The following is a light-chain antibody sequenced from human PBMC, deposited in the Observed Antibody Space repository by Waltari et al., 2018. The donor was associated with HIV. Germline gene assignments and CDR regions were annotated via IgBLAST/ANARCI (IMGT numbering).Light chain of an antibody. CDR1: QSVNTN. CDR3: QQYNNWTPAYT. Sequence: IMMTHSPATWPVSRGNTPTPSCRASQSVNTNVAWYRQKPGQAPRLLFHDASTRATGVPARFSGGGAETEFTLTNTSLQSEDFAVYYCQQYNNWTPAYTFGHGTKLEIK. CDR2: DAS. V-gene: IGKV3-15*01. J-gene: IGKJ2*01.